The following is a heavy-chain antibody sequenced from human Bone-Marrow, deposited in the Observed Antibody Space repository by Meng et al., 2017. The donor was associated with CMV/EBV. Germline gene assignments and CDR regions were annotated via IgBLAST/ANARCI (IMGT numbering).Heavy chain of an antibody. Sequence: GSISSGGYYWSWIRQHQGKGLEWIGYIYYSGSTYYNPSLKSRVTISVDTSKNQFSLKLSSVTAADTAVYYCARGIVVVPAYLNWFDPWGQGTLVTVSS. D-gene: IGHD2-2*01. J-gene: IGHJ5*02. CDR2: IYYSGST. V-gene: IGHV4-31*02. CDR1: GSISSGGYY. CDR3: ARGIVVVPAYLNWFDP.